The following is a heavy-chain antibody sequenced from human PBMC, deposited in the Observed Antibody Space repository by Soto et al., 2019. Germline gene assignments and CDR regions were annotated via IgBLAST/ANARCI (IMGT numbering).Heavy chain of an antibody. V-gene: IGHV2-5*02. J-gene: IGHJ6*02. CDR2: IYWDDDK. D-gene: IGHD2-21*02. Sequence: QITLKESGPTLVKPTQTLTLTCTFSGFSLSTSGMGVGWIRQPPGKAPEWLALIYWDDDKGYSPSLKSRLTITKDTSKNQVVLTMTNMDPVDTATYYCAHSRCGGDCLQSYSSHYYYGMDVWGQGTTVTVSS. CDR1: GFSLSTSGMG. CDR3: AHSRCGGDCLQSYSSHYYYGMDV.